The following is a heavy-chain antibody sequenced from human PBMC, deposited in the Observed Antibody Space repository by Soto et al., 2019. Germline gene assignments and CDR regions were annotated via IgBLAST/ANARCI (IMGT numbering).Heavy chain of an antibody. CDR2: ISGSGGST. CDR3: AKELGLPAAAIAYFDY. D-gene: IGHD2-2*01. J-gene: IGHJ4*02. V-gene: IGHV3-23*01. Sequence: HPGGSLRLSCAASGFTFSSYAMSWVRQAPGKGLEWVSAISGSGGSTYYADSVKGRFTISRDNSKNTLYLQMNSPRAEDTAVYYCAKELGLPAAAIAYFDYWGQGTLVTVSS. CDR1: GFTFSSYA.